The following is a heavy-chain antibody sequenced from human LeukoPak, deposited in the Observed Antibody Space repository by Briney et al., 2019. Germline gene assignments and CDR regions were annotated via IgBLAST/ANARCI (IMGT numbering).Heavy chain of an antibody. CDR3: ARRDTGWNYCDY. CDR1: GDSINGHY. V-gene: IGHV4-59*08. J-gene: IGHJ4*02. D-gene: IGHD6-19*01. Sequence: SETLSLTCTISGDSINGHYWSWIRQPPRKRLEWIGDIHYKRSTNHNLSLKSRVTISVDTSKNHLSLNLTSVLAANTAIYSCARRDTGWNYCDYWGQAILVTVSS. CDR2: IHYKRST.